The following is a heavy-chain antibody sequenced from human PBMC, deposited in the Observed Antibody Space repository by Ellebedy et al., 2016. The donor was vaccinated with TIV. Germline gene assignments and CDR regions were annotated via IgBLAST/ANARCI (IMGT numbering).Heavy chain of an antibody. CDR1: GISFSGYG. V-gene: IGHV3-48*02. D-gene: IGHD3-10*02. Sequence: GESLKISCVASGISFSGYGLNWVRQAPGKGLEWISYISSSGSIIYYGDSVKGRFTISRDDARNSVFLQLQNLRDEDTGVYYCARDSEYVPPLDPWGQGTLVTVSS. CDR2: ISSSGSII. CDR3: ARDSEYVPPLDP. J-gene: IGHJ5*02.